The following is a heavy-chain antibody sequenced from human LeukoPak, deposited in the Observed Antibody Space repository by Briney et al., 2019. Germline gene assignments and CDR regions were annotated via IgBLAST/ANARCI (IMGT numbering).Heavy chain of an antibody. V-gene: IGHV3-48*04. CDR1: GFTFSDYS. CDR3: ARESSIAAAGSTHTFDY. Sequence: GGSLRLSCAVFGFTFSDYSMNWVRQAPGKGLEWVSYISSSSSTIYYADSVKGRFTISRDNAKNSLYLQMNSLRAEDTAVYYCARESSIAAAGSTHTFDYWGQGTLVTVSS. D-gene: IGHD6-13*01. CDR2: ISSSSSTI. J-gene: IGHJ4*02.